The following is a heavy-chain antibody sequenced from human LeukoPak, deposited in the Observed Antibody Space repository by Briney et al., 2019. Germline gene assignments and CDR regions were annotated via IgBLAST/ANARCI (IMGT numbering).Heavy chain of an antibody. CDR3: ARDRGIWGSYLDY. CDR1: GGSFSSYA. J-gene: IGHJ4*02. V-gene: IGHV1-69*05. Sequence: ASVKVSCKASGGSFSSYAISWVRQAPGQGLEWMGGIIPSFGTANYAQKFQGRVTITTDESTSTAYMELSSLRSEDTAVYYCARDRGIWGSYLDYWGQGTLVTVSS. D-gene: IGHD3-16*01. CDR2: IIPSFGTA.